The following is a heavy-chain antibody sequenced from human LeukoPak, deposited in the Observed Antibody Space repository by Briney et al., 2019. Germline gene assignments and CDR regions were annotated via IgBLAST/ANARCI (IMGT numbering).Heavy chain of an antibody. Sequence: ASVKVSCKAFGYTFTGYYIHWVRQAPGQGLEWMGIINPSGGSTSYAQKFQGRVTMTRDMSTSTVYMELSSLRSEDTAVYYCARAPYCSSTSCYANYSWYFDLWGRGTLVAVSS. CDR3: ARAPYCSSTSCYANYSWYFDL. CDR2: INPSGGST. D-gene: IGHD2-2*01. J-gene: IGHJ2*01. CDR1: GYTFTGYY. V-gene: IGHV1-46*01.